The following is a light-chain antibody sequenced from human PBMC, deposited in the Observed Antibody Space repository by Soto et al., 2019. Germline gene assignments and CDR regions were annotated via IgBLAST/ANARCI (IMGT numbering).Light chain of an antibody. CDR2: AAS. Sequence: EIVITRSPATLSWSPGEGATLPCRASQNVGRNIAWYQQKPGQAPRLPIYAASTRATGIPARFSGSGSGTEFTLTISSLQSEDFAVYYCQHYTNWPLTFGGGTKVDIK. CDR1: QNVGRN. V-gene: IGKV3-15*01. CDR3: QHYTNWPLT. J-gene: IGKJ4*01.